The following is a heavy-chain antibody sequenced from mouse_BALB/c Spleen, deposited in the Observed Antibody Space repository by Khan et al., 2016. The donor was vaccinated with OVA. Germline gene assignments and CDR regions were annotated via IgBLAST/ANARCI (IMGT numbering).Heavy chain of an antibody. CDR3: ARQPYYHYYIMDY. V-gene: IGHV2-6-1*01. CDR2: IWSDGST. D-gene: IGHD2-12*01. CDR1: GFSLTNYG. Sequence: QVQLKESGPGLVAPSQSLSITCTISGFSLTNYGVHWVRQPPGKGLEWLVVIWSDGSTTYNSALKSRLSISKDNSKNQVFLKMNSLQTDDTAMYYCARQPYYHYYIMDYWGQGTTLTVSS. J-gene: IGHJ2*01.